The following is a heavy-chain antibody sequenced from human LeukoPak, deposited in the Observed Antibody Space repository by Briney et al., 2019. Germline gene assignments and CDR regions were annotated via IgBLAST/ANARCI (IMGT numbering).Heavy chain of an antibody. V-gene: IGHV1-46*01. Sequence: ASVKVSCKASGYTLTAYNLRWVRQATGQRLEWLGMINPSGDDPKYAQKFQGRVTVTRDTSTRVVYMEMSSLTSEDTSVYYCATSSTGHLLMSYWGQGTLVTVSS. CDR3: ATSSTGHLLMSY. CDR2: INPSGDDP. CDR1: GYTLTAYN. J-gene: IGHJ4*02. D-gene: IGHD4-17*01.